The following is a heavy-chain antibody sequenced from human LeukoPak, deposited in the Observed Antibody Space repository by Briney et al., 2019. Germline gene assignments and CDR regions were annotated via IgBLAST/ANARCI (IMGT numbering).Heavy chain of an antibody. J-gene: IGHJ4*02. CDR3: ARSRGSSGRYYFDY. CDR1: GFTFSSYS. V-gene: IGHV3-48*02. D-gene: IGHD6-19*01. CDR2: ISSSSSTI. Sequence: GGSLRLSCAASGFTFSSYSMNWVRQAPGKGLEWVSYISSSSSTIYYADSVKGRFTISRDNAQNSLYLQMNSLRDEDTAVYYCARSRGSSGRYYFDYWGQGTLVTVAS.